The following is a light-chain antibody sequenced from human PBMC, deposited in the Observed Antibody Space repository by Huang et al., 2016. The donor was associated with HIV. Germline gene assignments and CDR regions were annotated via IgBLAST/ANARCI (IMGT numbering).Light chain of an antibody. CDR3: QQYQSWPPT. CDR2: AAS. CDR1: QRVNSD. V-gene: IGKV3-15*01. Sequence: EIVMTQSPATLSVSPGERATLSCRASQRVNSDLAWYQQKVGQGPRLLLSAASTRAAGIPARVSGSGSGTEFTLTISDLQSEDFAVYYCQQYQSWPPTFGRGTKVEVK. J-gene: IGKJ1*01.